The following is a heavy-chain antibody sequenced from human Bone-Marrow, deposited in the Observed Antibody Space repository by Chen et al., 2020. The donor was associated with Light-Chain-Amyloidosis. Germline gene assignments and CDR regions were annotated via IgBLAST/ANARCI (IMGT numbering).Heavy chain of an antibody. CDR2: IYPDDSDA. CDR3: ARRRDGYNFDY. CDR1: GYTFPNYW. J-gene: IGHJ4*02. V-gene: IGHV5-51*01. D-gene: IGHD5-12*01. Sequence: VKKPGESLKISCKGSGYTFPNYWIGWVRQMPGKGLEWMGVIYPDDSDARYSPSFEGRVTISADKSITTAYLQWRSLKASDTAMYYCARRRDGYNFDYWGQGTLVTVSS.